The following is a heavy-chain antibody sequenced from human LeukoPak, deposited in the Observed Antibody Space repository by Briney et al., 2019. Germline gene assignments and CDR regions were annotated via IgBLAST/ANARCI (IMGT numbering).Heavy chain of an antibody. Sequence: GGSLRLSCAASGFTVSSNYMSWVRQAPGKGLEWVSVIYSGGSTYYADSVKGRFTISRDNSKNTLYLQMNSLRAEDTAVYYCARDGIAAAGTPDEYYYGMDVWGQGTTVTVSS. CDR1: GFTVSSNY. V-gene: IGHV3-66*01. D-gene: IGHD6-13*01. CDR2: IYSGGST. CDR3: ARDGIAAAGTPDEYYYGMDV. J-gene: IGHJ6*02.